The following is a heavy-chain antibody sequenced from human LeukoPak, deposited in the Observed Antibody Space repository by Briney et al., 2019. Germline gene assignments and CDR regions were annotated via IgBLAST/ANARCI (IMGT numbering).Heavy chain of an antibody. V-gene: IGHV4-39*01. D-gene: IGHD2-21*01. Sequence: SETLSLTCTVSSGSIRSSSYYWGWIRQPPGKGLELIGNIYYAGSTFYNPSLKSRVTISVDTSKNQFSLRLSSVTAADTAVYYCARQIPEFFFDYWGQGTLVTVSS. CDR1: SGSIRSSSYY. CDR3: ARQIPEFFFDY. J-gene: IGHJ4*02. CDR2: IYYAGST.